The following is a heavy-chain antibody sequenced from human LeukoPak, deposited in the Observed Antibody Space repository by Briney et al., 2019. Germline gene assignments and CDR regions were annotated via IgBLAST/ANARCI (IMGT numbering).Heavy chain of an antibody. CDR1: GYTFSSYG. D-gene: IGHD6-6*01. CDR2: IRYDGDNK. J-gene: IGHJ4*02. CDR3: AKAPIQYSSLAFFDD. Sequence: GGSLRLSCAASGYTFSSYGMHWVRQALGKGLQWVAFIRYDGDNKYYADSVKGRFTISRDNSKNTLYLQMNSLKADDTAVYYCAKAPIQYSSLAFFDDWGQGTLVTVSS. V-gene: IGHV3-30*02.